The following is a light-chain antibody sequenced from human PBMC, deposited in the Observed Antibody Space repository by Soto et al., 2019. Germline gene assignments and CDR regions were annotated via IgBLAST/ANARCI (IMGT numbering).Light chain of an antibody. CDR3: NSYTSSSTWV. CDR1: SSDVGGYNY. CDR2: DVN. Sequence: QSALTQPASVSGSPGQSITISCTGTSSDVGGYNYVSWYQHHPGKAPKLMIYDVNNRPSGVSNRFSGSKSGNTASLTISGLQAEDEADYYCNSYTSSSTWVFGGGTKLTVL. J-gene: IGLJ3*02. V-gene: IGLV2-14*03.